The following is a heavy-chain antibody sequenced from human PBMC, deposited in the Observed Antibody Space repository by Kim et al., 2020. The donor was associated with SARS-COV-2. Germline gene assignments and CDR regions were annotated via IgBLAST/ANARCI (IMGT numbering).Heavy chain of an antibody. CDR1: GFTFEDYA. CDR2: ISGDGSNT. D-gene: IGHD3-22*01. V-gene: IGHV3-43*02. Sequence: GGSLRLSCAASGFTFEDYAMHWVRQAPGKGLEWVSLISGDGSNTNYADSVKGRFTISRDNSKNSLYLQMNSLRSEDTAFYYCARAGTDYYDSSGYFFYWG. CDR3: ARAGTDYYDSSGYFFY. J-gene: IGHJ4*01.